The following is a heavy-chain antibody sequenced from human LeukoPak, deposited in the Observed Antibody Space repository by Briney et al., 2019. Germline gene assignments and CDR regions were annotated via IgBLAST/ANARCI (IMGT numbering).Heavy chain of an antibody. V-gene: IGHV3-23*01. J-gene: IGHJ4*02. CDR3: AKVHGSGSYYYFDY. CDR1: GFTFSSYA. Sequence: GGSLRLSCAASGFTFSSYAMSWVRQAPGKGLEWVSALSVSGGSTYYADSVKGRFTISRDNSKNTLDLQMNSLRAEDTAVYYCAKVHGSGSYYYFDYWGQGTLVTVSS. CDR2: LSVSGGST. D-gene: IGHD3-10*01.